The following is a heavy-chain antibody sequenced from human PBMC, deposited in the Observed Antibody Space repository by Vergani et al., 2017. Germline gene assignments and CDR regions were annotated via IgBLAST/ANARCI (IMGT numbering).Heavy chain of an antibody. CDR1: GYTFTGYY. D-gene: IGHD6-19*01. Sequence: QVQLVQSGAEVKKPGASVKVSCKASGYTFTGYYMHWVRQAPGQGLEWMGWINPNSGGTNYAQKFQGWATMTRDTSISTAYMELSRLRSDDTAVYYCAKTGYSSGWSLRGADRGAFDIWGQGTMVTVSS. J-gene: IGHJ3*02. CDR2: INPNSGGT. V-gene: IGHV1-2*04. CDR3: AKTGYSSGWSLRGADRGAFDI.